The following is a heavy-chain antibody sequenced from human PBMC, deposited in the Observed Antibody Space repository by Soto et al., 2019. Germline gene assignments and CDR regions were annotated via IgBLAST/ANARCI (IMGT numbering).Heavy chain of an antibody. CDR1: GFTFGDYA. J-gene: IGHJ3*02. Sequence: GGSLRLSCTASGFTFGDYAMSWFRQAPGKGLEWVGFIRSKAYGGTTEYAASVKGRFTISRDDSKSIAYLQMNSLKTEDTAVYYCTRELTPMITFGGDDAFDIWGQGTMVTVSS. CDR3: TRELTPMITFGGDDAFDI. CDR2: IRSKAYGGTT. D-gene: IGHD3-16*01. V-gene: IGHV3-49*03.